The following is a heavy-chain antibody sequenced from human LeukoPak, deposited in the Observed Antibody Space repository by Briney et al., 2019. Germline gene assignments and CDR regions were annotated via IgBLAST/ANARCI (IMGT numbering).Heavy chain of an antibody. CDR2: ISAYNGNT. CDR1: GYTFTSYG. D-gene: IGHD3-10*01. J-gene: IGHJ5*02. V-gene: IGHV1-18*01. CDR3: ARPRDEYGSGSSNWFDP. Sequence: GASVKVSCKASGYTFTSYGISWVRQAPGQGLEWMGWISAYNGNTNYAQKLQGRVTMTTDTSTSTAYMELSSLRSEDTAVYYCARPRDEYGSGSSNWFDPWGQGTLVTVSS.